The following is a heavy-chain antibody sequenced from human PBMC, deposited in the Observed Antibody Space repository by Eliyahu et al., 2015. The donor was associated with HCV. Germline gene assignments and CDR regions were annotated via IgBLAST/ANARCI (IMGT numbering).Heavy chain of an antibody. CDR2: IKSKIDGGTT. J-gene: IGHJ4*02. D-gene: IGHD1-26*01. CDR1: GFPFSNAW. Sequence: EVQLVESGGGLVKPGGSLRLSCXASGFPFSNAWMXWVRQAPGKGLEWXGHIKSKIDGGTTDYAAPVKGRFTISRDDSINTLYLEMNSLKTEDTAVYYCTTAAAAGGGADYWGQGTLVTVSS. V-gene: IGHV3-15*07. CDR3: TTAAAAGGGADY.